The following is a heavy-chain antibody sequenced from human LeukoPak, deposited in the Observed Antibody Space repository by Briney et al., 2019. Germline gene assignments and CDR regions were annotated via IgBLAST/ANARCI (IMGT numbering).Heavy chain of an antibody. V-gene: IGHV1-18*01. CDR1: GYTFTSYG. J-gene: IGHJ4*02. D-gene: IGHD3-22*01. Sequence: ASVKVSCKASGYTFTSYGISWVRQAPGQGLEWMGWISAYNGNTNYAQKLQGRVTMTRDTSTSTVYMELSSLRSEDTAVYYCARVGDYYDSSGYFNIWGQGTLVTVSS. CDR2: ISAYNGNT. CDR3: ARVGDYYDSSGYFNI.